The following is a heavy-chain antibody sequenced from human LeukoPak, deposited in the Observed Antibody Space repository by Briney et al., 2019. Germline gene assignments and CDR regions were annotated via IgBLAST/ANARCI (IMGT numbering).Heavy chain of an antibody. Sequence: SETLSLTCAVYGGSFSGYYWSWIRQPPGKGLEWIGEINHRGSTNYNPSLKSRVTISVDTSKNQFSLKLSSVTAADTAVYYCARGPPNSSGWYLYWGQGTLVTVSS. D-gene: IGHD6-19*01. CDR3: ARGPPNSSGWYLY. CDR2: INHRGST. J-gene: IGHJ4*02. CDR1: GGSFSGYY. V-gene: IGHV4-34*01.